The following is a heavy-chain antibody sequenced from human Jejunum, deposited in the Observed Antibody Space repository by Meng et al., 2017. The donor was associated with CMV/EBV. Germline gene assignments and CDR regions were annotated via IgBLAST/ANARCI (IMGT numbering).Heavy chain of an antibody. Sequence: QVHLQQWGAGLLKPAETLSLTCGVYGAPFSGYWSWVPQPPGKGLEWIGEITHSGSTNYNVSLKSRVTISIDTSKNQFSLKLSSVTATDTAVYYCAPGFRSWSGSYSSWGQGTLVTVSS. CDR1: GAPFSGY. J-gene: IGHJ4*02. D-gene: IGHD1-26*01. CDR3: APGFRSWSGSYSS. V-gene: IGHV4-34*01. CDR2: ITHSGST.